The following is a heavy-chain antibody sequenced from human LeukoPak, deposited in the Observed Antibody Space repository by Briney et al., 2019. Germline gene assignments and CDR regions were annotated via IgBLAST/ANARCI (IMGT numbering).Heavy chain of an antibody. V-gene: IGHV4-39*01. CDR3: ARHEYSGSYYGLSWFYP. J-gene: IGHJ5*02. D-gene: IGHD1-26*01. CDR1: GGSISSSGYY. Sequence: SETLSLTCTVSGGSISSSGYYWGWIRQPPGKGLEWIASIYYSGSTYYNPSLKSRVTISVDTSKNQLSLKLSSLTAADTAVYYCARHEYSGSYYGLSWFYPWGQGTLVTVSS. CDR2: IYYSGST.